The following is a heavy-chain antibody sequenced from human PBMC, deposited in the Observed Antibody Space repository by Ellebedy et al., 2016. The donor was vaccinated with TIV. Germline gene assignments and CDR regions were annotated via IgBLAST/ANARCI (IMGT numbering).Heavy chain of an antibody. D-gene: IGHD6-19*01. CDR1: GGSINNHY. Sequence: MPSETLSLTCTVSGGSINNHYWTWIRLPPGKQLEWLGHNYHNVSDNYNPSLKGRVTISGDPSNDQLSLKMNSVTAADTALYFCAGGKQWRAYDFWGQGTLVTVSS. CDR2: NYHNVSD. J-gene: IGHJ4*02. V-gene: IGHV4-59*11. CDR3: AGGKQWRAYDF.